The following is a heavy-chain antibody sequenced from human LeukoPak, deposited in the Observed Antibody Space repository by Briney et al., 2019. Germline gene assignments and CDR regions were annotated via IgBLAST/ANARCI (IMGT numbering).Heavy chain of an antibody. V-gene: IGHV3-48*03. CDR2: ISSSGSTI. Sequence: PGGSLRLSCAASGFTFSSYEMNWVRQAPGKGLERVSYISSSGSTIYYADSVKGRFTISRDNAKNSLYLQMNSLRAEDTAVYYCATSKTSYGRFDYWGQGTLVTVSS. J-gene: IGHJ4*02. CDR3: ATSKTSYGRFDY. CDR1: GFTFSSYE. D-gene: IGHD5-18*01.